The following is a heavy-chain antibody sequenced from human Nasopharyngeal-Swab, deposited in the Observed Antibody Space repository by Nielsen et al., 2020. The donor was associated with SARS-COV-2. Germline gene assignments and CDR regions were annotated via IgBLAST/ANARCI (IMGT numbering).Heavy chain of an antibody. CDR2: ISYDGSNK. V-gene: IGHV3-30-3*01. J-gene: IGHJ5*02. CDR1: GFTFSSYA. D-gene: IGHD4-17*01. CDR3: ARGARGDYPFGAFDP. Sequence: GGSLRLSCVASGFTFSSYAMHWVRQAPGKGLEWVAVISYDGSNKYYADSVKGRFTISRDNSKNTLYLQMNSLRAEDTAVYYCARGARGDYPFGAFDPWGQGTLVTVSS.